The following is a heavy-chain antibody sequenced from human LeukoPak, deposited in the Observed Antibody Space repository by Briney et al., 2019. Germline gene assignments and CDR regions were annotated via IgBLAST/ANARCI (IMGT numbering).Heavy chain of an antibody. CDR2: IKQDGSEK. CDR3: ARAVQLWFHFDY. CDR1: GFTLSNYW. Sequence: GGSLRLSCAASGFTLSNYWMSWVRQAPGKGLEWVANIKQDGSEKYYVDSVKGRFTISRDNAKNSLYLQMNSLRAEDTAVYYCARAVQLWFHFDYWGQGTLVTVSS. D-gene: IGHD5-18*01. V-gene: IGHV3-7*01. J-gene: IGHJ4*02.